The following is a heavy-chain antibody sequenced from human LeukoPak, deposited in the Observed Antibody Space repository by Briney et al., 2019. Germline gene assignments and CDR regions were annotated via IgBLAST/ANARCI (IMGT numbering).Heavy chain of an antibody. CDR3: ARGMGFRITMIVVVTNVDY. CDR2: INHSGST. Sequence: SETLSLTCAVYGGSFSGYYCSWIRQPPGKGLERIVEINHSGSTNYNPSLKSRVTISADTSKNLFSLKLCSVKAAHTAVYYSARGMGFRITMIVVVTNVDYWGQGTLGTVSS. J-gene: IGHJ4*02. D-gene: IGHD3-22*01. V-gene: IGHV4-34*01. CDR1: GGSFSGYY.